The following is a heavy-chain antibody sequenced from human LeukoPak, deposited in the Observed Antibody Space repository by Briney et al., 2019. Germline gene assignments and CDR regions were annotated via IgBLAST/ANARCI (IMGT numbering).Heavy chain of an antibody. CDR3: AKHYYDTGASKRAAFDI. CDR2: IYSGGST. J-gene: IGHJ3*02. CDR1: GFTVSSNY. V-gene: IGHV3-53*01. D-gene: IGHD3-22*01. Sequence: GGSLRLSCAASGFTVSSNYMSWVRQAPGKGLEWVSIIYSGGSTFYADSVKGRFTISRDNSKNTLYLQMNSLRGEDTAVYYCAKHYYDTGASKRAAFDIWGQGTMVTVSS.